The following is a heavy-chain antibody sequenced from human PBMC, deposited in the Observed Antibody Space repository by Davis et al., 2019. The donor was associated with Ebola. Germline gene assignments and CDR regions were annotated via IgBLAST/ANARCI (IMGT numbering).Heavy chain of an antibody. D-gene: IGHD3-9*01. CDR2: IRSKAYGGTT. CDR3: TRRGLDWLVSDFDY. J-gene: IGHJ4*02. V-gene: IGHV3-49*04. CDR1: GFRVSGNY. Sequence: GESLKISCAASGFRVSGNYMSWVRQAPGKGLEWVGFIRSKAYGGTTEYAASVKGRFTISRDDSKSIAYLQMNSLKTEDTAVYYWTRRGLDWLVSDFDYWGQGTLVTVSS.